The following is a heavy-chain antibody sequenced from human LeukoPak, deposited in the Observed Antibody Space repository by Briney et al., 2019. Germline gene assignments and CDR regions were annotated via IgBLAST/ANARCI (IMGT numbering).Heavy chain of an antibody. CDR3: ARARNDYDSNGFSVLDY. Sequence: GGSLRLSCAASGFTFSGFGMHWVRQAPGKGLEWVAVLSYVGSNRFYADSVKGRFTISRDNSKNTLYLQMNSLRPEDTAVYYCARARNDYDSNGFSVLDYWGQGTLVTVSS. CDR2: LSYVGSNR. V-gene: IGHV3-30*03. CDR1: GFTFSGFG. J-gene: IGHJ4*02. D-gene: IGHD3-22*01.